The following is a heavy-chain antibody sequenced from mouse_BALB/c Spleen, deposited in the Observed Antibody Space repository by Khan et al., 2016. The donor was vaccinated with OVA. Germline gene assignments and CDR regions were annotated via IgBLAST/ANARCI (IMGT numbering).Heavy chain of an antibody. J-gene: IGHJ3*01. CDR2: ISTYYGDA. D-gene: IGHD3-2*01. Sequence: QVQLKESGAKLVRPGVSVKISCKGSGYTFTDFTMHWVKQSHAMSLEWIGVISTYYGDADYSQKFKGKATMTVDKSSNTAYMDLARLTSEESAIYDCAREGGGDRFLYWGQGTLVTVSA. CDR3: AREGGGDRFLY. V-gene: IGHV1S137*01. CDR1: GYTFTDFT.